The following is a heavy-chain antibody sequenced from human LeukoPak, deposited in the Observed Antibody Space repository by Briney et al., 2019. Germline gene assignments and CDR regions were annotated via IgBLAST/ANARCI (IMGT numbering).Heavy chain of an antibody. J-gene: IGHJ4*02. CDR2: IYPGDSDT. CDR3: ARLLAAPYYINY. Sequence: GESLKISCKGSGYSFTSYWIGWVRQMPGKGLEWMGIIYPGDSDTRYSPSFQGQVTISVDTSIDTAYLQWSSVRASDTAMYYCARLLAAPYYINYWGQGTLVTVSS. CDR1: GYSFTSYW. D-gene: IGHD6-25*01. V-gene: IGHV5-51*01.